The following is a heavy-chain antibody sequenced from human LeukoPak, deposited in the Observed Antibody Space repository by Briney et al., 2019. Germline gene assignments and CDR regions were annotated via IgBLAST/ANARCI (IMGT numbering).Heavy chain of an antibody. V-gene: IGHV3-21*01. CDR3: ARQHTIFGVVIIDY. CDR2: ISSSSYI. Sequence: PGGSLRLSCAASGFTFSSYSMNWVRQAPGKGLEWVSSISSSSYIYYADSVKGRFTISRDNAKNSLYLQMNSLRAEDTAVYYCARQHTIFGVVIIDYWGQGTLVTVSS. CDR1: GFTFSSYS. D-gene: IGHD3-3*01. J-gene: IGHJ4*02.